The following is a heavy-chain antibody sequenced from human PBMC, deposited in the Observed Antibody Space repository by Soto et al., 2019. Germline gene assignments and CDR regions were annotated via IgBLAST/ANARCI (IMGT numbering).Heavy chain of an antibody. D-gene: IGHD3-22*01. J-gene: IGHJ5*02. V-gene: IGHV1-3*01. Sequence: ASVKVSCKASGYTFTSYAMHWVRQAPGQRLEWMGWINAGNGNTKYSQKFQGRVAITRDTSASTAYMERSSLRSEDTAVQYCSRDLPYYGDRSGYYKSTTNWFDPWGQGTLVTVAS. CDR1: GYTFTSYA. CDR3: SRDLPYYGDRSGYYKSTTNWFDP. CDR2: INAGNGNT.